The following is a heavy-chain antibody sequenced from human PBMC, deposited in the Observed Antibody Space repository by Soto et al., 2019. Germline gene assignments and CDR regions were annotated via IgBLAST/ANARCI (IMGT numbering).Heavy chain of an antibody. V-gene: IGHV4-59*01. Sequence: VFGGCISNKYRSWIRQPTGKGLEWIGYLYYSGSTNYNPSLKSRVTISVDTSKNQFSLKLSSVTAADTAVYYCARVTYYYDSSGYPGDYYFDSWGQGIVVTVSS. J-gene: IGHJ4*02. CDR2: LYYSGST. D-gene: IGHD3-22*01. CDR3: ARVTYYYDSSGYPGDYYFDS. CDR1: GGCISNKY.